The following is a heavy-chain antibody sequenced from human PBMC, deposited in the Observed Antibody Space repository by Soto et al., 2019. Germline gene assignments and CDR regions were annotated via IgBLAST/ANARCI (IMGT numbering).Heavy chain of an antibody. V-gene: IGHV3-13*01. CDR1: GFTFSSYD. J-gene: IGHJ2*01. Sequence: EVQLVESGGGLVQPGGSLRLSCAASGFTFSSYDMHWVRQATGKGLEWVSAIGTAGDTYYPGSVKGRFTISRENAKNSLYLQMKILRAEDTAVYYCARTDPYGDGGYSDLRGRGTLVTVSS. CDR2: IGTAGDT. D-gene: IGHD4-17*01. CDR3: ARTDPYGDGGYSDL.